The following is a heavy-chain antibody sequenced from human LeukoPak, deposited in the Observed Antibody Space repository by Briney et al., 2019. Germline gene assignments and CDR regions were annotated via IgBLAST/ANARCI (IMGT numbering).Heavy chain of an antibody. J-gene: IGHJ4*02. V-gene: IGHV1-18*01. CDR2: ISAYNGNT. CDR3: ARPPDFDY. Sequence: ASVKVSCKASGYTFTSYGISWVRQAPGQRLEWMGWISAYNGNTNYAQKIQGRVTMTTDTSTSTAYRELRSLRSVYTGVCYCARPPDFDYWGQGTLVTVSS. CDR1: GYTFTSYG.